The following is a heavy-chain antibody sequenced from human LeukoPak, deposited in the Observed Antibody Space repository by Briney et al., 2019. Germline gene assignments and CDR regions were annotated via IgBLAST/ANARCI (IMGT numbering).Heavy chain of an antibody. CDR1: GFTFSGYW. CDR2: INHDGSES. Sequence: GGSLRLSCAVSGFTFSGYWMAWVRQAPGKGLEWVAHINHDGSESHYLDSVKGRFTISRDDTESSLYLQMNSLRAEDTAVYFCARELSNKILTTWYDVFDMWGQGTMVTVSS. J-gene: IGHJ3*02. D-gene: IGHD3-9*01. CDR3: ARELSNKILTTWYDVFDM. V-gene: IGHV3-7*01.